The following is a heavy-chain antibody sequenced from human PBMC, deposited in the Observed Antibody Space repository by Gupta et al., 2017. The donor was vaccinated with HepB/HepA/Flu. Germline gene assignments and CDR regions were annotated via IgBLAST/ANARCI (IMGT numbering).Heavy chain of an antibody. CDR3: ARAGYSYGSDYYGLDV. CDR1: GFIFRSYD. V-gene: IGHV3-13*01. CDR2: IGSAGDT. J-gene: IGHJ6*02. D-gene: IGHD5-18*01. Sequence: EVQLVESGGDLVQPGGSLKLSWAASGFIFRSYDMHWVRQGTGRGLEWVSSIGSAGDTYYPDSAKGRFTISRDNAKNSLHLQINNLKAGDTAVYFCARAGYSYGSDYYGLDVWGQGTTVTVSS.